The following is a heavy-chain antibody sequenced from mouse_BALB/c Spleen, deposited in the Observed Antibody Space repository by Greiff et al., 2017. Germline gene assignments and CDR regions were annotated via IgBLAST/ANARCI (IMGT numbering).Heavy chain of an antibody. V-gene: IGHV1-69*02. CDR1: GYTFTSYW. CDR3: ARFITTVGATWENYFDY. CDR2: IDPSDSYT. J-gene: IGHJ2*01. D-gene: IGHD1-1*01. Sequence: VQLQQPGAELVKPGASVKLSCKASGYTFTSYWMHWVKQRPGQGLEWIGEIDPSDSYTNYNQKFKGKATLTVDKSSSTAYMQLSSLTSEDSAVYYCARFITTVGATWENYFDYWGQGTTLTVSS.